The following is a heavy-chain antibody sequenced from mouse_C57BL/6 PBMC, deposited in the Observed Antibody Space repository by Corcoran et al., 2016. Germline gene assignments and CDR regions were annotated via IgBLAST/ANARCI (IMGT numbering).Heavy chain of an antibody. Sequence: QIQLVQSGPELKKPGETVKISCKASGYTFTTYGMSWVKQAPGKGLKWMGWINTYSGVPTYADDFKGRFAFSLETSASTAYLQINNLKNEDTATYFCARVYDFWFAYWGQGTLVTVSA. V-gene: IGHV9-3*01. CDR3: ARVYDFWFAY. CDR2: INTYSGVP. D-gene: IGHD2-3*01. J-gene: IGHJ3*01. CDR1: GYTFTTYG.